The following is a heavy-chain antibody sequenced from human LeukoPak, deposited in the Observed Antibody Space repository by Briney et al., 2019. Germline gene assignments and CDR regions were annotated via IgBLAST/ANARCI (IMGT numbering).Heavy chain of an antibody. V-gene: IGHV4-34*01. Sequence: SETLSLTCAVYGGSFSGYYWSWIRQPPGKGLEWIGEINHSGGTNYNPSLKSRVTISVDTSKNQFSLKLSSVTAADTAVYYCARGPYSSRHFDYWGQGTLVTVSS. D-gene: IGHD6-13*01. CDR1: GGSFSGYY. CDR3: ARGPYSSRHFDY. J-gene: IGHJ4*02. CDR2: INHSGGT.